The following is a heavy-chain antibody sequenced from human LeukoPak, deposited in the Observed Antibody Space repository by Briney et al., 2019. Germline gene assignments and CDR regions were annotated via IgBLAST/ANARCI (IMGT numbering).Heavy chain of an antibody. J-gene: IGHJ5*02. Sequence: GGSLRLSCAASGFTFSSYWMHWVRQAPGKGLVWVSRINSDGSSTSYADSVKGRFTISRDNAKNTLYLQMNSLRAEDTAVYYCARDYDFWSGYTPLNWFDPWGQGTLVTVSS. CDR2: INSDGSST. CDR3: ARDYDFWSGYTPLNWFDP. CDR1: GFTFSSYW. D-gene: IGHD3-3*01. V-gene: IGHV3-74*01.